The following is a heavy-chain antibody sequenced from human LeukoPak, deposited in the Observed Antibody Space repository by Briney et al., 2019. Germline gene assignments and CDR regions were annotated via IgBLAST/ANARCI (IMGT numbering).Heavy chain of an antibody. V-gene: IGHV3-48*04. CDR2: ISRSGSTI. CDR3: ASRPPHGDFIVFDY. J-gene: IGHJ4*02. D-gene: IGHD2-21*01. CDR1: GLTFSNYA. Sequence: GSLRLSCAASGLTFSNYAMSWVRQAPGKGLEWVSYISRSGSTIYYADSVKGRFTIPRDNAKNSLYLQMNSLRAEDTAVYYCASRPPHGDFIVFDYWGQGALVTVSS.